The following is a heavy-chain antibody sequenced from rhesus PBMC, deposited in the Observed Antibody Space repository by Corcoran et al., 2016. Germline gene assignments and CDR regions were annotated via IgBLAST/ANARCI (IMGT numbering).Heavy chain of an antibody. CDR2: INPYNGNK. CDR1: GYTFTDYY. CDR3: ARVDPSAYVYFDF. D-gene: IGHD2-39*01. J-gene: IGHJ4*01. Sequence: QVQLVQSGAEVKKPGSSVKVSCKASGYTFTDYYIHWVRQSPRQGLEWMGWINPYNGNKRYAQKFQGRVTMTRDTSTTKVYMELSSLRSEDTAVYYCARVDPSAYVYFDFWGQGVLVTVSS. V-gene: IGHV1S2*01.